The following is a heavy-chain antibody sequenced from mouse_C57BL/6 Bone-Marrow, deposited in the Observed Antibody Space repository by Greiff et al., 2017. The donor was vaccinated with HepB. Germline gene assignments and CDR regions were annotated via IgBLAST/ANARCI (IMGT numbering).Heavy chain of an antibody. CDR1: GYTFTDYY. J-gene: IGHJ4*01. V-gene: IGHV1-19*01. CDR3: ARRTTVVAKNYAMDY. D-gene: IGHD1-1*01. CDR2: INPYNGGT. Sequence: VQLQQSGPVLVKPGASVKMSCKASGYTFTDYYMNWVKQSHGKSLEWIGVINPYNGGTSYNQKFKGKATLTVDKSSSTAYMELNSLTSEDSAVYYWARRTTVVAKNYAMDYWGQGTSVTVSS.